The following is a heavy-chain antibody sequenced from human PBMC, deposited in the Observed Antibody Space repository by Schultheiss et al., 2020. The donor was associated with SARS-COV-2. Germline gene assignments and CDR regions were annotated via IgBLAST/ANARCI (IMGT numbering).Heavy chain of an antibody. J-gene: IGHJ6*02. D-gene: IGHD3-10*02. Sequence: LRLSCTVSGGSISRYYWSWIRQPPGKGLEWIGYIYNSGSTNYNPSLKSRVTIPVDTSKNQFFLKLTSVTAADTAVYYCARGMFSILDVWGQGTTVTVSS. CDR3: ARGMFSILDV. CDR1: GGSISRYY. CDR2: IYNSGST. V-gene: IGHV4-59*01.